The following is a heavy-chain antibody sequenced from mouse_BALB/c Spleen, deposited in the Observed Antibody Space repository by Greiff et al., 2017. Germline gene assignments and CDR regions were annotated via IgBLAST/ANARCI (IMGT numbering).Heavy chain of an antibody. CDR1: GYTFTSYW. CDR3: ARAGLRPYAIDY. D-gene: IGHD1-2*01. V-gene: IGHV1-7*01. Sequence: QVQLQQSGAELAKPGASVKMSCKASGYTFTSYWMHWVKQRPGQGLEWIGYINPSTGYTEYNQKFKDKATLTADKSSSTAYMQLRSLTSEDAAVYYCARAGLRPYAIDYWGQGTSVTVSS. J-gene: IGHJ4*01. CDR2: INPSTGYT.